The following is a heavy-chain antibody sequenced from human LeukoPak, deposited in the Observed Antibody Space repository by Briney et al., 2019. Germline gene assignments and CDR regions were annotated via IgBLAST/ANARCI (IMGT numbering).Heavy chain of an antibody. V-gene: IGHV4-34*01. CDR2: INHSGST. Sequence: SETLSLTCAVYGGSFSGYYWSWIRQPPGKGLEWIGEINHSGSTNYNPSLKSRVTISVDTSKNQFSLKLSSVTAADTAVYYCAREYSGYDYGWFDPWAREPWSPSPQ. D-gene: IGHD5-12*01. CDR3: AREYSGYDYGWFDP. CDR1: GGSFSGYY. J-gene: IGHJ5*02.